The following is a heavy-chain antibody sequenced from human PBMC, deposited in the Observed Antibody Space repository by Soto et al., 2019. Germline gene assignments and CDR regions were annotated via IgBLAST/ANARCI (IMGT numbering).Heavy chain of an antibody. V-gene: IGHV4-39*01. CDR1: GGSISSSSYY. CDR2: IYYSGST. D-gene: IGHD5-18*01. J-gene: IGHJ6*02. CDR3: ACIFSGGYGYGFYYYGMDV. Sequence: SETLSLTCSVSGGSISSSSYYWGWIRQPPGKGLEWIGSIYYSGSTYYNPSLKSRVTISVDTSKNQFSLKLSSVTAADTAVYYCACIFSGGYGYGFYYYGMDVWGQGTTVT.